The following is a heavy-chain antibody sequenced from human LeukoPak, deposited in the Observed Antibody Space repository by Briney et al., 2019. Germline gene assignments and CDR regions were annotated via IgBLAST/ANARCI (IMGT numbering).Heavy chain of an antibody. CDR2: ISSNGGST. J-gene: IGHJ4*02. Sequence: GGSLRLSCAASGFTFSSYAMHWVRQAPGKGLEYVSAISSNGGSTYYANSVKGRFTISRDNSKNTLYLQMGSLRAEDMAVYYCARDFPSVRCLRGEPFDYWGQGTLVTVSS. D-gene: IGHD4-17*01. CDR3: ARDFPSVRCLRGEPFDY. CDR1: GFTFSSYA. V-gene: IGHV3-64*01.